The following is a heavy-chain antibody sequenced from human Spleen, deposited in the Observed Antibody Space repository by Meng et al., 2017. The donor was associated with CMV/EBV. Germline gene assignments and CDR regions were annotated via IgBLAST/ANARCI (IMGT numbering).Heavy chain of an antibody. V-gene: IGHV4-61*01. CDR2: IHNSGST. D-gene: IGHD2-15*01. CDR3: ARDVGYCSGGSCSDY. J-gene: IGHJ4*02. CDR1: AAISIGSYY. Sequence: AAISIGSYYWSWIRQPPGKGLGWIGYIHNSGSTNYHPSLKSRVSISVDTPKNQFSLRLRFVTGADTAVYYCARDVGYCSGGSCSDYWGQGMLVTVSS.